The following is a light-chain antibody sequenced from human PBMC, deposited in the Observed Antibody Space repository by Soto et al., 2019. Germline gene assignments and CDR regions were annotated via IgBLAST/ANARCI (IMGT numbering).Light chain of an antibody. V-gene: IGLV2-8*01. CDR2: EVN. J-gene: IGLJ1*01. Sequence: QSALTQPPSASGSPGQSVAISCTGTSSDVGGYNYFSWYQQHPGKAPKLMIYEVNQRPSGVPDRFSGSKSGNTASLTVSGLQAEDEADYYCSSYAGSSNVFGTGTKLTVL. CDR1: SSDVGGYNY. CDR3: SSYAGSSNV.